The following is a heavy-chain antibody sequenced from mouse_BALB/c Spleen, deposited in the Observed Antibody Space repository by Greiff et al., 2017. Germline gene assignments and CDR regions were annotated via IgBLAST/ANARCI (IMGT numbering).Heavy chain of an antibody. CDR1: GYTFTSYW. V-gene: IGHV1-7*01. CDR2: INPSTGYT. D-gene: IGHD1-1*01. CDR3: ASGYYGSSYGFAY. J-gene: IGHJ3*01. Sequence: VQLQQSGAELAKPGASVKMSCKASGYTFTSYWMHWVKQRPGQGLEWIGYINPSTGYTEYNQKFKDKATLTADKSSSTAYMQLSSLTSEDSAVYYCASGYYGSSYGFAYWGQGTLVTVSA.